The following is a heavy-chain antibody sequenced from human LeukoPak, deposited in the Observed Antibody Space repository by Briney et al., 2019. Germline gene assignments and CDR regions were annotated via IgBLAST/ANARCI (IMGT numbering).Heavy chain of an antibody. Sequence: GESLKISCKGSGYSFTSYWIGWVRQMPGKGLEWMGIIYPGDSDTRYSPSFQGQVTISADKSISTAYLQWSSLKASNTAMYYCARHGSGYYYLGYDAFDIWGQGTMVTVSS. CDR1: GYSFTSYW. D-gene: IGHD3-22*01. V-gene: IGHV5-51*01. CDR2: IYPGDSDT. J-gene: IGHJ3*02. CDR3: ARHGSGYYYLGYDAFDI.